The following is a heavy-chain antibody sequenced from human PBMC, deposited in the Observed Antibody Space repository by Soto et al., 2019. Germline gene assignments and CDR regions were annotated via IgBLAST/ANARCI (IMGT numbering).Heavy chain of an antibody. V-gene: IGHV4-34*01. CDR2: INHSGST. D-gene: IGHD6-25*01. Sequence: QVQLQQWGAGLLKPSETLSLTCAVYGGSFSGYYWSWIRQPPGKGLEWIGEINHSGSTNYNPCLTSRVTISVATSKNQFSLKLSSVTAADTAVYYGARGRRGSSGPYCMDVWGQGTTVTVSS. J-gene: IGHJ6*02. CDR1: GGSFSGYY. CDR3: ARGRRGSSGPYCMDV.